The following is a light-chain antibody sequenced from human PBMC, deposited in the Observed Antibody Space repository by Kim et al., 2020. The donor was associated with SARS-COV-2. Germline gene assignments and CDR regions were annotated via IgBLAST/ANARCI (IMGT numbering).Light chain of an antibody. CDR1: SSNIGAGYG. CDR3: QSFDNSLSGVV. CDR2: DST. V-gene: IGLV1-40*01. J-gene: IGLJ2*01. Sequence: QSVLTQPPSVSGAPGQRVTFSCAGSSSNIGAGYGVHWYQHIPGTAPKLLISDSTNRPSGVPDRFSGSISVTSASLVIIGLQVDDEADYYCQSFDNSLSGVVFGGGTKVTVL.